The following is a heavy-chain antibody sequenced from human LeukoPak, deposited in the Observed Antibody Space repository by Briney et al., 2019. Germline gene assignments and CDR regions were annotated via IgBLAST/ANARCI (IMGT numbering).Heavy chain of an antibody. D-gene: IGHD3-10*01. CDR2: LSAYNGNT. V-gene: IGHV1-18*01. CDR1: GGTFSSYA. CDR3: ARGAAYYGSGSYYRGHFDY. J-gene: IGHJ4*02. Sequence: ASVKVSCKAPGGTFSSYAISWVRQAPGQGLEWMGWLSAYNGNTNYAQKLQGRVTMTTDTSTSTAYMELRSLRSDDTAVYYCARGAAYYGSGSYYRGHFDYWGQGTLVTVSS.